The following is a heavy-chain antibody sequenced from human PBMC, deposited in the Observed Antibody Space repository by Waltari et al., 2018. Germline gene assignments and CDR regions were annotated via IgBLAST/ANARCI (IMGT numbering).Heavy chain of an antibody. CDR1: CGPIRSSSYL. D-gene: IGHD3-22*01. CDR3: ARTYYYDSSGYHH. CDR2: IYYSGGT. Sequence: HLQPQESAPGLVKPSDTLSLTCTVSCGPIRSSSYLWVWIRPPPGKGLEWIGRIYYSGGTYNNPSLKSRVTISVDTSKNQFSLKLSSVTAADTAVYYCARTYYYDSSGYHHWGQGTLVTVSS. V-gene: IGHV4-39*07. J-gene: IGHJ5*02.